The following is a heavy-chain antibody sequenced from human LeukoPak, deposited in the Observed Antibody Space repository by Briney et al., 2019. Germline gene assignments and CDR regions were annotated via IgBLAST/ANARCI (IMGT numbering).Heavy chain of an antibody. D-gene: IGHD3-22*01. Sequence: SETLSLTCTVSGGSISSFCWSWIRQPPGKGLEWIAYIYYSGSTNYNPSLKSRVTISVDTSRNQFSLKLSSVTAADMAVYYCARAGRYCDSSGYRDAFDIWGHGTMVTVSS. CDR3: ARAGRYCDSSGYRDAFDI. CDR2: IYYSGST. V-gene: IGHV4-59*01. CDR1: GGSISSFC. J-gene: IGHJ3*02.